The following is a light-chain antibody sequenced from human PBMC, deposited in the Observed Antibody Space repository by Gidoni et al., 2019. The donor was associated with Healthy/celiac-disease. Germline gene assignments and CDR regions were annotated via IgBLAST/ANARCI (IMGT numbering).Light chain of an antibody. Sequence: DIQMTQSPSTLSASVGDRVTITGRASQSISSWLAWYQQKPGKAPKLLIYKASSLESGVPSRFSGGGSGTEFTLTISSLQPDDFATYYCQQYNSYSWTFXXXTKVEIK. J-gene: IGKJ1*01. CDR3: QQYNSYSWT. CDR1: QSISSW. CDR2: KAS. V-gene: IGKV1-5*03.